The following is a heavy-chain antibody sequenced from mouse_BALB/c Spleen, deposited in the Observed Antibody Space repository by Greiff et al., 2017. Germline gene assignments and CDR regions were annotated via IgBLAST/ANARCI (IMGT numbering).Heavy chain of an antibody. Sequence: LQESGPGLVAPSQSLSITCTVSGFSLTSYGVHWVRQPPGKGLEWLGVIWAGGSTNYNSALMSRLSISKDNSKSQVFLKMNSLQTDDTAMYYCAREGVAPPYAMDYWGQGTSVTVSS. CDR1: GFSLTSYG. V-gene: IGHV2-9*02. CDR3: AREGVAPPYAMDY. D-gene: IGHD1-1*01. CDR2: IWAGGST. J-gene: IGHJ4*01.